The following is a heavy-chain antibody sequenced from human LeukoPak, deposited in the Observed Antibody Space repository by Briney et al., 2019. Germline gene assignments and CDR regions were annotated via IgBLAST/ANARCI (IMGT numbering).Heavy chain of an antibody. D-gene: IGHD3-22*01. CDR1: GFTFSGSA. CDR2: IRSKANSYAT. J-gene: IGHJ4*02. CDR3: TRRYYFDSSGYYQGDY. Sequence: GGSLRLSCAASGFTFSGSAMHWVRQASGKGLEWVGRIRSKANSYATSYGASVKGRSTISRDDSKNTAYLQMNSLKTEDTAVYYCTRRYYFDSSGYYQGDYWGQGTLVTVSS. V-gene: IGHV3-73*01.